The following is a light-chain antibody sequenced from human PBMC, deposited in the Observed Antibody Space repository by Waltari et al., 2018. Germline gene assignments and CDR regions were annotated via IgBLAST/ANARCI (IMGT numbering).Light chain of an antibody. J-gene: IGLJ3*02. Sequence: QSVLTQPPSVSAAPGPKVTISCSGSNPNIGNNYVSWYQQLPGKAPKLFISENNKRPSGIPARFSGSKSGTSATLGITGLQTGDEADYYCGTWDSSLGDWVFGGGTKVTVL. CDR2: ENN. CDR1: NPNIGNNY. CDR3: GTWDSSLGDWV. V-gene: IGLV1-51*02.